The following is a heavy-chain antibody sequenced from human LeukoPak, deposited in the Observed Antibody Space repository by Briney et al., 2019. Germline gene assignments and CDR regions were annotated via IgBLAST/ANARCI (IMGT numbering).Heavy chain of an antibody. V-gene: IGHV1-2*02. CDR3: AREPSGWYNYYYYMDV. Sequence: ASVKVSCKASGYTFTGHYMHWVRQAPGQGLEWMGWINPNSGGTNYAQKFQGRVTMTRDTSISTAYMELSRLRSDDTAVYYCAREPSGWYNYYYYMDVWGKGTTVTVSS. J-gene: IGHJ6*03. CDR1: GYTFTGHY. D-gene: IGHD6-19*01. CDR2: INPNSGGT.